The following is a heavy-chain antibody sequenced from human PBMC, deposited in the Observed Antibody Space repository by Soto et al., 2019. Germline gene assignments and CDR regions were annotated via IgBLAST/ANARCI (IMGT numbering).Heavy chain of an antibody. Sequence: SETLSLTCTVSGGSISSDDYYWSWVRQLPGKGLEWIGYIYHSGNTYYNPSLKSRLTISVAASKNQFSLRLRSVTAADTAIYYCARDPVPDHKYYGMEVWGQGTTVTVSS. CDR2: IYHSGNT. CDR1: GGSISSDDYY. V-gene: IGHV4-30-4*01. D-gene: IGHD2-2*01. J-gene: IGHJ6*02. CDR3: ARDPVPDHKYYGMEV.